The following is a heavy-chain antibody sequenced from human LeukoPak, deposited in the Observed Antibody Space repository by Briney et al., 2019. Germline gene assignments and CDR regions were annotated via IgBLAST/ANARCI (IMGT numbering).Heavy chain of an antibody. D-gene: IGHD6-19*01. Sequence: GGSLRLSCAASGFTFSSYAMSWVRQAPGKGLEWVSAISGSGGSTYYVDSVKGRFTIFRDNSKNTLYLQMNSLRAEDTAVYYCASPGIAVAGPDYWGQGTLVTVSS. CDR3: ASPGIAVAGPDY. J-gene: IGHJ4*02. CDR2: ISGSGGST. CDR1: GFTFSSYA. V-gene: IGHV3-23*01.